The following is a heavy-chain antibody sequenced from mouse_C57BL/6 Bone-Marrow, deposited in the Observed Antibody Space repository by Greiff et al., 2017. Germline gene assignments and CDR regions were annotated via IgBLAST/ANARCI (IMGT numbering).Heavy chain of an antibody. CDR2: IDPENGDT. V-gene: IGHV14-4*01. CDR1: GFNIKDDY. CDR3: TPDGYPFAY. Sequence: VQLQQSGAELVRPGASVKLSCTASGFNIKDDYMHWVKQRPEQGLEWIGWIDPENGDTEYASKFKGKATITADTSSNTSYLQLSSLTSEDTAVYYCTPDGYPFAYWGQGTLVTVSA. J-gene: IGHJ3*01. D-gene: IGHD2-3*01.